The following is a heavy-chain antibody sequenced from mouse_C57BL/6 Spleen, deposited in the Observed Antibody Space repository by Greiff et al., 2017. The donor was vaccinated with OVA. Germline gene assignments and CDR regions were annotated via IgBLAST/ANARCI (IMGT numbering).Heavy chain of an antibody. CDR2: IRNKANGYTT. CDR3: ARFYVYDAWFGY. CDR1: GFTFTDYY. Sequence: EVKLVESGGGLAQPGGSLSLSCAASGFTFTDYYMSWVRQPPGKALEWLGFIRNKANGYTTEYSASVKGRFTISRDNSQSILYLQMNALRAEDSATDYCARFYVYDAWFGYWGQGTLVTVSA. D-gene: IGHD2-2*01. V-gene: IGHV7-3*01. J-gene: IGHJ3*01.